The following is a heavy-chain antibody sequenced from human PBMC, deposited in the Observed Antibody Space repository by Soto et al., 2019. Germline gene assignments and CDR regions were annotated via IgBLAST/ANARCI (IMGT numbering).Heavy chain of an antibody. J-gene: IGHJ6*03. V-gene: IGHV4-59*01. CDR1: GGSISSYY. CDR2: IYYSGST. CDR3: ESISSDSSSWYGDYYYMDV. Sequence: SETLSLTCTVSGGSISSYYWSWIRQPPGKRLEWIGYIYYSGSTNYNPSLKSRVTIAVDTSKNQFSLKMSSVTAADTAVYYCESISSDSSSWYGDYYYMDVWGKGTTVTVSS. D-gene: IGHD6-13*01.